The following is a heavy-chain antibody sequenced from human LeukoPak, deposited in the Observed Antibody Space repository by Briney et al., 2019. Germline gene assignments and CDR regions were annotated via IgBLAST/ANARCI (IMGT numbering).Heavy chain of an antibody. D-gene: IGHD1-1*01. Sequence: GGSLRLSCAASGFTFSSYVMSWVRQAPGKGLEWVSAISGSGATTYYADSVKGRFTISRDNSKNTLYLHMNSLRAEDTAVYYCAKRVPGTTFYWGQGTLVTVSS. CDR2: ISGSGATT. CDR1: GFTFSSYV. V-gene: IGHV3-23*01. CDR3: AKRVPGTTFY. J-gene: IGHJ4*02.